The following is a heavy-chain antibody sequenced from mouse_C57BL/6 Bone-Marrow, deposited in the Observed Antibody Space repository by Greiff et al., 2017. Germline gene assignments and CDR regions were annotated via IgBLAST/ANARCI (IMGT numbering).Heavy chain of an antibody. CDR1: GYTFTSYW. Sequence: VQLQQPGAELVMPGASVKLSCKASGYTFTSYWMHWVKQGPGQGLEWIGEIDPSDSYTNYNQKFKGKSTLTVDKSSSTAYMQLSSLTSEDSAVYYCARPITTVVAHWYFDVWGTGTTVTVSS. CDR3: ARPITTVVAHWYFDV. D-gene: IGHD1-1*01. CDR2: IDPSDSYT. J-gene: IGHJ1*03. V-gene: IGHV1-69*01.